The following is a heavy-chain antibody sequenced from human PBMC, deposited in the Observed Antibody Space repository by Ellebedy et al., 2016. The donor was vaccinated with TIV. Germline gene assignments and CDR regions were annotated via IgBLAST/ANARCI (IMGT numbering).Heavy chain of an antibody. D-gene: IGHD6-19*01. Sequence: GESLKISCAASGFTFSSYSMNWVRQAPGKGLEWVSSISSSSSYIYYADSVRGRFTISRDNANNSLYLQLNSLIAEDRAVYYCARVGLYRSGWQGGYVDYWGQGTLVSVSS. V-gene: IGHV3-21*01. J-gene: IGHJ4*02. CDR3: ARVGLYRSGWQGGYVDY. CDR1: GFTFSSYS. CDR2: ISSSSSYI.